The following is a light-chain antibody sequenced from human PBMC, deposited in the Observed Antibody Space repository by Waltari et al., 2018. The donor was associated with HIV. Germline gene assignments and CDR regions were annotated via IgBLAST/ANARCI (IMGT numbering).Light chain of an antibody. CDR3: QQYFSPPPLT. V-gene: IGKV1-NL1*01. J-gene: IGKJ4*01. CDR2: AAS. CDR1: QAISNS. Sequence: DIQMTQSPSSLSASVGDRVTITCRASQAISNSLAWYQQKPGKAPKLLLFAASRLESGVPSRVSGSPSVTDYALTISSLQPEDFAVYYCQQYFSPPPLTFGGGTKVEIK.